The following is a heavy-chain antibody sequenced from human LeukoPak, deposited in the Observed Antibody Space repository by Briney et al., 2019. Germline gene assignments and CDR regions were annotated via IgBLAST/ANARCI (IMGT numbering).Heavy chain of an antibody. Sequence: SETLSLTCAVYGWSFSGYYWSWIRQPPGKGLEWIGEINHSGTTNYNPSLKSRVIVSVDTSKNQFSLRLSSVTAADTAVYYCARGRMPVPEEYQLQPPLWWGQGTLVTVSS. CDR2: INHSGTT. J-gene: IGHJ4*02. V-gene: IGHV4-34*01. D-gene: IGHD2-2*01. CDR1: GWSFSGYY. CDR3: ARGRMPVPEEYQLQPPLW.